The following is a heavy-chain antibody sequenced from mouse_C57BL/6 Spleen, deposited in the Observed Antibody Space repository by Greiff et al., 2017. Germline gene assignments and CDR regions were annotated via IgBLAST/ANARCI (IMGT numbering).Heavy chain of an antibody. V-gene: IGHV14-2*01. J-gene: IGHJ2*01. CDR2: IDPEDGET. CDR1: GFNIKDYY. Sequence: EVQLPQSGAELVKPGASVKLSCTASGFNIKDYYMHWVKQRTEPGLEWIGRIDPEDGETKYAPPFQGKATITADTSSNTASLQLSSLTSEDTAVYYCARSTTVVDYWGQGTTLTVAS. CDR3: ARSTTVVDY. D-gene: IGHD1-1*01.